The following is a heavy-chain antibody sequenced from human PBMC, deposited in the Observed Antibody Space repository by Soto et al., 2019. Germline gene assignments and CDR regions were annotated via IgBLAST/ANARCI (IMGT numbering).Heavy chain of an antibody. V-gene: IGHV3-74*03. D-gene: IGHD3-16*01. Sequence: GGSLRLSCVASGFTFSGDWMHWVRQAPGRGLEWVSRLSSDGFGAAYADSVKGRFFISRDIARNTLFLQMNSLRADDTAVYYCARDLGGPDYWGRGTSVTVSS. CDR3: ARDLGGPDY. J-gene: IGHJ4*02. CDR1: GFTFSGDW. CDR2: LSSDGFGA.